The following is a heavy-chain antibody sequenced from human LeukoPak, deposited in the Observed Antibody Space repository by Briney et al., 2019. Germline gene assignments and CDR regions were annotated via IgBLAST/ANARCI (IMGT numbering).Heavy chain of an antibody. D-gene: IGHD1-7*01. CDR3: ARLYGNYQNYFDY. CDR2: MYYRGNT. J-gene: IGHJ4*02. Sequence: SETLSLTCTVSGYSISSGYYWGWIRQPPGKGLEWVGHMYYRGNTFYNPSLKSRVTISVDTSKNQFSLKLRSVTAADTAVYYCARLYGNYQNYFDYWGQGTLVTVSS. CDR1: GYSISSGYY. V-gene: IGHV4-38-2*02.